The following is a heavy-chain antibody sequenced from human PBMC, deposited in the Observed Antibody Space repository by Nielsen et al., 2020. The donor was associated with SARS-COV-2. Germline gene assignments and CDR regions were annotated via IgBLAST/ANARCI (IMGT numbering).Heavy chain of an antibody. CDR2: IFHSGLT. Sequence: SATLSLTCTVSGGSISSHNYYWSWIRQHPGKGLEWIGYIFHSGLTYDNPSLKNRLIMSVDTSKNQFSLKLNSVTAADTAVYYCARATLTGYYNDAFDIWGQGTMVIVSS. D-gene: IGHD3-9*01. V-gene: IGHV4-31*03. CDR1: GGSISSHNYY. CDR3: ARATLTGYYNDAFDI. J-gene: IGHJ3*02.